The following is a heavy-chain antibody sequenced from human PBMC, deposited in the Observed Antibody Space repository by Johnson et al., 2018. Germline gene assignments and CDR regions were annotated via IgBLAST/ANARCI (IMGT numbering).Heavy chain of an antibody. CDR2: INPRGGST. J-gene: IGHJ1*01. CDR1: GYTFTSYY. Sequence: QVQLVESGAEVKKPRASVKVSCKASGYTFTSYYMHWVRQAPGQGLEWMGIINPRGGSTSYAQKFHGRVTMTRDTSTSTVYMELSSLRAEDTAVYYCARDLYYDSSGYPRDECCQHWGQGTLVTVSS. CDR3: ARDLYYDSSGYPRDECCQH. D-gene: IGHD3-22*01. V-gene: IGHV1-46*01.